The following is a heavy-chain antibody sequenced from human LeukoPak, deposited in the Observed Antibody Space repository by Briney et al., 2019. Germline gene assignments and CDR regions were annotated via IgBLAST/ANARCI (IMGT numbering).Heavy chain of an antibody. CDR3: ARSTFGVVLNWFGP. Sequence: SVKVSCKASGGTFSSYAISWVRQAPGQGLEWMGGIIAIFGTANYAQKFQGRVTITADESTSTAYMELSSLRSEDTAVYYCARSTFGVVLNWFGPWGQGTLVTVSS. V-gene: IGHV1-69*13. CDR1: GGTFSSYA. J-gene: IGHJ5*02. CDR2: IIAIFGTA. D-gene: IGHD3-3*01.